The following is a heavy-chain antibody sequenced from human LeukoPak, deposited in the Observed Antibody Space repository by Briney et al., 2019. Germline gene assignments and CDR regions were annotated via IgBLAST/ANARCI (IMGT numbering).Heavy chain of an antibody. CDR3: ARVGYFDQSFDY. J-gene: IGHJ4*02. V-gene: IGHV3-48*04. CDR1: GFTFNSHW. D-gene: IGHD3-9*01. Sequence: GGSLRLSCAASGFTFNSHWMAWVRQAPGKGLEWVSYISSSGSTIYYADSVKGRFTISRDNAKKSLYLQMNSLRAEDTAVYSCARVGYFDQSFDYWGQGTLVTVSS. CDR2: ISSSGSTI.